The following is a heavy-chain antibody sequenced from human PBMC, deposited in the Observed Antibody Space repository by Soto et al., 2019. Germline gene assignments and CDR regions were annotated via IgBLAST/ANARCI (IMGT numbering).Heavy chain of an antibody. J-gene: IGHJ5*02. V-gene: IGHV1-8*01. CDR2: MNPNSGNT. D-gene: IGHD2-15*01. Sequence: QVQLVQSGAEVKKPGASVKVSCKASGYTFTSYDINWVRQATGQGLEWMGWMNPNSGNTNYAQKLQGRVTMTTDTSTSTAYMELRSLRSDDTAVYYCARVPLRNARYCSGGSCFYWFDPWGQGTLVTVSS. CDR3: ARVPLRNARYCSGGSCFYWFDP. CDR1: GYTFTSYD.